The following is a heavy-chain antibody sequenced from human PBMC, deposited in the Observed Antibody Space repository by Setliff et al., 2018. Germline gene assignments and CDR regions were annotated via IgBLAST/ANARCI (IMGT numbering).Heavy chain of an antibody. CDR2: IHQRGRT. Sequence: SETLSLTCGVSGVSITSGLYWGWIRQSPGKGLEWLATIHQRGRTYYNPSLNSRVTISLDTSKNHFSLKLRSVTAEDSAVYYCASPGRDNLDSPFDAFDIWGQGTKVTVSS. D-gene: IGHD3-3*01. J-gene: IGHJ3*02. V-gene: IGHV4-38-2*01. CDR1: GVSITSGLY. CDR3: ASPGRDNLDSPFDAFDI.